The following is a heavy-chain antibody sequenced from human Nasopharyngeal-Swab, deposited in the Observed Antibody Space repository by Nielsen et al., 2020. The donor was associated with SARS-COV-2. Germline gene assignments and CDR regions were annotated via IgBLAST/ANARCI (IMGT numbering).Heavy chain of an antibody. J-gene: IGHJ4*02. CDR3: AATMTTGSYDFDY. CDR2: IIPILGIA. V-gene: IGHV1-69*02. Sequence: WVRQAPGQGLEWMGRIIPILGIANYAQKFQGRVTITADKSTSTAYMELSSLRSEDTAVYYCAATMTTGSYDFDYWGQGTLVTVSS. D-gene: IGHD4-17*01.